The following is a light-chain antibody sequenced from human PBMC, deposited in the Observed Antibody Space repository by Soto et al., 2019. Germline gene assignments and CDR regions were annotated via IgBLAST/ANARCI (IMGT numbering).Light chain of an antibody. CDR3: QHYNSYSEA. CDR2: DAS. CDR1: QYISKY. V-gene: IGKV3-15*01. Sequence: EVVMTQSPATLSVYPGERATLSCRASQYISKYLAWYQQRPGQAPRLLIYDASTRATGVPDRFSGSGSGTEFTLTISSLQPDDFATYYCQHYNSYSEAFGQGTKVDIK. J-gene: IGKJ1*01.